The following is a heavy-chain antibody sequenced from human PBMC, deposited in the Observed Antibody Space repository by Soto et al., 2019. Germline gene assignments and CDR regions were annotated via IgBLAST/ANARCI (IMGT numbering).Heavy chain of an antibody. CDR3: AKARRLYGGNSQSAYYYGMDV. Sequence: GGSLRLSCAASGFTFSSYAMSWVRQAPGKGLEWVSAISGSGGSTYYADSVKGRFTISRDNSKNTLYLQMNSLRAEDTAVYYCAKARRLYGGNSQSAYYYGMDVWGQGTTVTVSS. V-gene: IGHV3-23*01. CDR2: ISGSGGST. CDR1: GFTFSSYA. J-gene: IGHJ6*02. D-gene: IGHD2-21*02.